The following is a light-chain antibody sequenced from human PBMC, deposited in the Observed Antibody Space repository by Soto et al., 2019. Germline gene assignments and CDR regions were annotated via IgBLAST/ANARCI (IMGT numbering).Light chain of an antibody. CDR2: EVN. J-gene: IGLJ1*01. CDR1: SSDVGGYDY. V-gene: IGLV2-14*01. CDR3: SSYSISTAYL. Sequence: QSALTQPASVYGSPGQSITISCTGTSSDVGGYDYVSWYQLHPGKAPKLMVFEVNNRPSGVSYRFSGSKSGNTASLTISGLQAEDEADYFCSSYSISTAYLFGTGTKVTVL.